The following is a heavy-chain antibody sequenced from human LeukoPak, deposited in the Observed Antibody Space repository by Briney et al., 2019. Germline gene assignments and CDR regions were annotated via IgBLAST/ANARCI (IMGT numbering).Heavy chain of an antibody. CDR2: IKQYGSEK. Sequence: PGESLRLSCAASGFTFSSYLMSWVRQAPGKGLEWVANIKQYGSEKYYVDSVKGRFTISRDNAKNSLYLQMNSLRAEDTAVYYCARDYDPYYYGSGSSGLDPWGQGTLVTVSS. D-gene: IGHD3-10*01. J-gene: IGHJ5*02. CDR3: ARDYDPYYYGSGSSGLDP. V-gene: IGHV3-7*01. CDR1: GFTFSSYL.